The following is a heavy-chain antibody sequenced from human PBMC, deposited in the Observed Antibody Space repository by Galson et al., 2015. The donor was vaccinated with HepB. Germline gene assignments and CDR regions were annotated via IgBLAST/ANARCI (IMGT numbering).Heavy chain of an antibody. CDR3: ARDRGYCSSTSCYTHFDY. CDR1: GYTFTGYY. J-gene: IGHJ4*02. CDR2: INPNSGGT. V-gene: IGHV1-2*02. D-gene: IGHD2-2*02. Sequence: SVKVSCKASGYTFTGYYMHWVRQAPGQGLEWMGWINPNSGGTNYAQKFQGRVTMTRDTSISTAYMELSRLRSDDTAVYYCARDRGYCSSTSCYTHFDYWGQGTLVTVSS.